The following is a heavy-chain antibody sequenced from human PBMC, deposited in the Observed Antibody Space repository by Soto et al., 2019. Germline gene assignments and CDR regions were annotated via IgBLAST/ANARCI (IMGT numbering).Heavy chain of an antibody. V-gene: IGHV3-7*03. CDR3: ARDQKNVYDFWSGYYIL. D-gene: IGHD3-3*01. J-gene: IGHJ4*02. CDR2: IKQDGSEK. CDR1: GFTFSSYW. Sequence: VGSLRLSCAASGFTFSSYWMSWVRQAPGKGLEWVANIKQDGSEKYYVDSVKGRFTISRDNAKNSLYLQMNSLRAEDTAVYYCARDQKNVYDFWSGYYILWGQGTLVTVSS.